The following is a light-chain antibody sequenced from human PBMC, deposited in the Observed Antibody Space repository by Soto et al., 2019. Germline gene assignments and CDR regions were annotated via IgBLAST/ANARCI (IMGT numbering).Light chain of an antibody. J-gene: IGKJ5*01. CDR3: QQINSYPIT. CDR2: VAS. V-gene: IGKV1-9*01. Sequence: DIQLTQSPSFLSASVGDRVTITCRASQGINSYLAWYQQKPGKVPKLLIYVASTLQSGVPSRFSGSGSGTEFTLTISSLQPEDFATYYCQQINSYPITFGQGTRLEIK. CDR1: QGINSY.